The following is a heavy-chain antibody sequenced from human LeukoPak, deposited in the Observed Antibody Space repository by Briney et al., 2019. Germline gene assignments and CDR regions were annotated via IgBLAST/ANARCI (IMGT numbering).Heavy chain of an antibody. CDR2: IYYSGST. CDR3: ARHRIVGVAVYYFDY. J-gene: IGHJ4*01. CDR1: DGSISNSRDY. V-gene: IGHV4-39*01. D-gene: IGHD1-26*01. Sequence: PSETLSLTCTVADGSISNSRDYWGWIRQAPGKGLDLIGSIYYSGSTYYNPSLKSRVTISVDTSKNQFSLKLSSVTAADTAVYYCARHRIVGVAVYYFDYWGQGTLVTVSS.